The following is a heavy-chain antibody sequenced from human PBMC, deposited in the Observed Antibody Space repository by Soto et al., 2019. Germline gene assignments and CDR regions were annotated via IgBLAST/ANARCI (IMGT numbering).Heavy chain of an antibody. J-gene: IGHJ6*02. V-gene: IGHV1-24*01. CDR1: GYTLTELS. CDR2: FDPEDGET. Sequence: ASVKVSCKVSGYTLTELSMHWVRQAPGKGLEWMGGFDPEDGETIYAQKFQGRVTMTEDTSTDTAYMELSSLRSEDTAVYYSATLPTGDFYYYGMDVWGQGTTVTVSS. CDR3: ATLPTGDFYYYGMDV.